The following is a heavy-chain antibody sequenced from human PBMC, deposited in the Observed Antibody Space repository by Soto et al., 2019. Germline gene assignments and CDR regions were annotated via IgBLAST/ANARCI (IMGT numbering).Heavy chain of an antibody. CDR3: ARGPKQWLVR. D-gene: IGHD6-19*01. CDR1: GGSFSGYY. V-gene: IGHV4-34*01. CDR2: INHSGST. Sequence: SETLSLTCAVYGGSFSGYYWSWIRQPPGKGLEWTGEINHSGSTNYNPSLKSRVTISVDTSKNRFSLKLSSVTAADTAVYYCARGPKQWLVRWGQGTLVTVSS. J-gene: IGHJ4*02.